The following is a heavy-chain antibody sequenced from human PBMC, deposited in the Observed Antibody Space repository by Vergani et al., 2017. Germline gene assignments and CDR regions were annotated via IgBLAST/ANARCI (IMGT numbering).Heavy chain of an antibody. D-gene: IGHD3-22*01. Sequence: ELQLVESGGGLVQPGGSLSLSCAASGSTVSGNYMTWVRQAPGKGLEWVSSISSSSSYIYYADSVKGRFTISRDNAKNSLYLQMNSLRAEDTAVYYCARDLFYYDSIGYYSGFFDYWGQGTLVTVSS. V-gene: IGHV3-21*01. CDR1: GSTVSGNY. J-gene: IGHJ4*02. CDR3: ARDLFYYDSIGYYSGFFDY. CDR2: ISSSSSYI.